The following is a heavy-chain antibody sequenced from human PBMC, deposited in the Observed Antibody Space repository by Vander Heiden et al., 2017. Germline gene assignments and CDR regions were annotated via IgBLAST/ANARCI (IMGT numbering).Heavy chain of an antibody. D-gene: IGHD4-17*01. J-gene: IGHJ4*02. CDR3: ARDPSTMDGDYPRY. CDR1: GFTFTPYG. V-gene: IGHV3-33*01. CDR2: IWYDGDNK. Sequence: QVQLVESGGGVVQPGRALRLSCAASGFTFTPYGRHWVRQAPGRGLEWVAHIWYDGDNKYYADSVKGRFTISRDNSKNTVYLQMNSLRPDDTAVYYCARDPSTMDGDYPRYWGQGTLVTVSS.